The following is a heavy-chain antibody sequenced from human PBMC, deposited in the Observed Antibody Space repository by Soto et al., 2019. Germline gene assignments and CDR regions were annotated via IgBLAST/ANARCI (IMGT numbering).Heavy chain of an antibody. J-gene: IGHJ4*02. V-gene: IGHV1-46*01. CDR2: INPSGGST. CDR1: GYTFTSYY. Sequence: ASVKVSCKASGYTFTSYYMHWVRQAPGQGLEWMGIINPSGGSTSYAQKFQGRVTMTRDTSTSTVYMELSSLRSEDTAVYYCGTGRFLEWLSPEYYFDYWGQVTLVTVSS. D-gene: IGHD3-3*01. CDR3: GTGRFLEWLSPEYYFDY.